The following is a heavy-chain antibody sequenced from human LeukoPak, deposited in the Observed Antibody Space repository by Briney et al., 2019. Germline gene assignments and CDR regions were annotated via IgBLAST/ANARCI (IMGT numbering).Heavy chain of an antibody. V-gene: IGHV3-48*04. CDR2: ISSSRTT. Sequence: PGGSLRLSCAASGFPFSSYSMNWVRQAPGEGLEWVSYISSSRTTSYADSVKGRFTISRDNAKSSLFLQLNSLRAEDTAVYYCARDPYSGTYSDYYYYMDVWGKGTTDTVSS. CDR3: ARDPYSGTYSDYYYYMDV. CDR1: GFPFSSYS. D-gene: IGHD1-26*01. J-gene: IGHJ6*03.